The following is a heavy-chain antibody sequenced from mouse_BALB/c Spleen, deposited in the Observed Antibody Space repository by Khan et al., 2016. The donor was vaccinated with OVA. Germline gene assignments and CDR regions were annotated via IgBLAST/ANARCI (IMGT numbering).Heavy chain of an antibody. CDR1: GYTFTNYW. CDR2: IYPGNSDT. D-gene: IGHD2-1*01. V-gene: IGHV1-5*01. CDR3: ARNGFGNYEIWDY. Sequence: VRLQQSGTVLARPGASVKMSCKASGYTFTNYWMHWVKQRPGQGLEWIATIYPGNSDTNYNQKFTGKAKLTAGTSTSTAYRELSSLTNEDSAVYYCARNGFGNYEIWDYWGQGTTLTVSS. J-gene: IGHJ2*01.